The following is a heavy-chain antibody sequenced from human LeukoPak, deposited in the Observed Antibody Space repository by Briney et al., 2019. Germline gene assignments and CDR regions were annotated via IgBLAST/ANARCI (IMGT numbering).Heavy chain of an antibody. CDR2: IYQSAST. CDR3: ARSNDHFDSSGYYGH. Sequence: SGTLSLTCAVSGGSITCGNWWSWIRQPPGKGLERVGEIYQSASTTYNPSLKSRVTILLDKSKNQFSLKLTSVTAADTAVYYCARSNDHFDSSGYYGHWGQGILVTVSS. CDR1: GGSITCGNW. J-gene: IGHJ4*02. V-gene: IGHV4-4*02. D-gene: IGHD3-22*01.